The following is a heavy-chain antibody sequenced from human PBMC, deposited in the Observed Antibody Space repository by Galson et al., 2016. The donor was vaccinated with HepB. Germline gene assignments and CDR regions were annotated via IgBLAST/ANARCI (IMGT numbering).Heavy chain of an antibody. D-gene: IGHD2-15*01. CDR2: IYYSGST. CDR3: ARAERYCSGGSCYSGKYYYYGMDV. V-gene: IGHV4-61*01. CDR1: GGSVSSGSYY. J-gene: IGHJ6*02. Sequence: SETLSLTCTVSGGSVSSGSYYWSWIRQPPGKGLEWIGLIYYSGSTKYNPSPKSRFTIPLATSKDQFSLKLSSVTAADTAVYYCARAERYCSGGSCYSGKYYYYGMDVWGQGTTVTVSS.